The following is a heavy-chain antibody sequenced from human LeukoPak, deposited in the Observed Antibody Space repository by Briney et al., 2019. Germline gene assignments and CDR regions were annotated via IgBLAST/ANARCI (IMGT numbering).Heavy chain of an antibody. CDR1: GFTFSSYG. D-gene: IGHD5-18*01. CDR2: ISYDGSNK. CDR3: AKDSDTAIYYYGMDV. V-gene: IGHV3-30*18. J-gene: IGHJ6*02. Sequence: PGGSLRLSCAASGFTFSSYGMHWVRQAPGKGLEWVAVISYDGSNKYYADSVKGRFTISRDNSKNTLYLQMNSLRAEDTAVYYCAKDSDTAIYYYGMDVWGQGTTVTVSS.